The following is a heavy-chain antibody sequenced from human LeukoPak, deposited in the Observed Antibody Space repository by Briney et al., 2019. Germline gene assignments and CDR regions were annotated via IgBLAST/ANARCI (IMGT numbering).Heavy chain of an antibody. CDR2: FDPEDGET. J-gene: IGHJ5*02. V-gene: IGHV1-24*01. D-gene: IGHD2-8*01. CDR3: TRRANGRRYNWFDT. CDR1: GYTLTELS. Sequence: ASVKVSCKVSGYTLTELSMHWVRQAPGKGLEWMGGFDPEDGETIYAQKFQGRVTMTEDTSTDTAYMELSSLRSEGTAVYYCTRRANGRRYNWFDTWGQGTLVTVSS.